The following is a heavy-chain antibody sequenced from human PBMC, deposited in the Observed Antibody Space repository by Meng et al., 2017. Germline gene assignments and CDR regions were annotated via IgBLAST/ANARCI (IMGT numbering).Heavy chain of an antibody. V-gene: IGHV7-4-1*02. CDR1: GYTFSNNV. D-gene: IGHD6-19*01. Sequence: VQLVKSGVGLKVPGASVRVSCWASGYTFSNNVMNWVRQAPGQGVEWMGWINTKNGKPTYAQGFTGRLAFSLDTSASTAFLQINSLKAEDTAVYYCARAHSSGWYSFFDYWGQGTLVTVSS. CDR2: INTKNGKP. CDR3: ARAHSSGWYSFFDY. J-gene: IGHJ4*02.